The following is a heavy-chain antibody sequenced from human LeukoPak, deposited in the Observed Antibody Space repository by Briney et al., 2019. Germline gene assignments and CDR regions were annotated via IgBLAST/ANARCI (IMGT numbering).Heavy chain of an antibody. CDR1: GGTISSSNW. D-gene: IGHD3-9*01. V-gene: IGHV4-4*02. CDR2: FYHSGNT. Sequence: PSGTLSLTCAVSGGTISSSNWWSWVSQPPGKGLAWFGEFYHSGNTTYNPSRKSRVTISVDKSRSLFSLRLGSVTAADTALYYCARIYYDILAGHRYFDYWGQETRVTVVS. CDR3: ARIYYDILAGHRYFDY. J-gene: IGHJ4*02.